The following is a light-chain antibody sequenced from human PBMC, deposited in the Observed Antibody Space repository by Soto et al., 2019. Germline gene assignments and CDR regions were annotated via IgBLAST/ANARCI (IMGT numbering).Light chain of an antibody. CDR3: QQYYSYQCT. Sequence: AIRMTQSPSSISASTGYRVTINSRQSKGISSYLAWYQQKPGKAPKLLIYAASTLQSGVPSRFSGSGSGTDFTLTISCLQSEDFATYYCQQYYSYQCTFGKGTKVDIK. J-gene: IGKJ1*01. CDR1: KGISSY. CDR2: AAS. V-gene: IGKV1-8*01.